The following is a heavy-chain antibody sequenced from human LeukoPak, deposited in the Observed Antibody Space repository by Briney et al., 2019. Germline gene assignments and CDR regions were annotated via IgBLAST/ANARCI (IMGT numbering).Heavy chain of an antibody. J-gene: IGHJ4*02. CDR2: IHPSGST. CDR1: GGSFSHYY. D-gene: IGHD6-25*01. Sequence: SETLSLTCALSGGSFSHYYWSWIRQPPGKRLEWVGEIHPSGSTSFNPSLESRVSISKDTSKKQFSLKLTSVTAADTAVYYCSRGSDESKTGDYWGQGTLVTVSS. V-gene: IGHV4-34*01. CDR3: SRGSDESKTGDY.